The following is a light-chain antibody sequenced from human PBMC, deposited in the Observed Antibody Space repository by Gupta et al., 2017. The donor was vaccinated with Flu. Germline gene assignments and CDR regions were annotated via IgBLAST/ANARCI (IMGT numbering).Light chain of an antibody. J-gene: IGLJ2*01. V-gene: IGLV2-14*01. CDR3: SSYTSTLAVT. CDR1: TSDVGGYDS. CDR2: DVS. Sequence: QSALTQPASVSGSPGQSITISCIGITSDVGGYDSVSWYHQRPGTAPKLMIYDVSNRPSGISSRFSGSKSGNTASLTISGLQAEDEADYYCSSYTSTLAVTFGGGTKLTVL.